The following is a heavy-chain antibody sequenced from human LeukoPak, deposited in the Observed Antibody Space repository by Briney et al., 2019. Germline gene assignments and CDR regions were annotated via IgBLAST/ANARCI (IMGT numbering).Heavy chain of an antibody. Sequence: PSQTLSLTCTVSGGSISSGSYYWSWIRQPAGKGLEWIGRIYTSGSTNYNPSLKSRVTISVDTSKNQFSLKLSSVTAADTAVYYCARDISDLKWAPGDLGYWGQGTLVTVSS. V-gene: IGHV4-61*02. D-gene: IGHD1-14*01. J-gene: IGHJ4*02. CDR1: GGSISSGSYY. CDR2: IYTSGST. CDR3: ARDISDLKWAPGDLGY.